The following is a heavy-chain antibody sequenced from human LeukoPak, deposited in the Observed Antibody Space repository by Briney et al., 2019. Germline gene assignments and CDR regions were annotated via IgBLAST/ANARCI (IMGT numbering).Heavy chain of an antibody. CDR3: ARDGVVAHESGWYDY. V-gene: IGHV1-3*01. J-gene: IGHJ4*02. CDR1: GGTFSSYA. CDR2: IHCGNGDT. Sequence: GASVKVSCKASGGTFSSYAISWVRQAPGQRLEWMGWIHCGNGDTRYSERLQGRVTITRDTSATTAYIELNSLRSEDTGIYYCARDGVVAHESGWYDYWGQGTLVTVSS. D-gene: IGHD6-19*01.